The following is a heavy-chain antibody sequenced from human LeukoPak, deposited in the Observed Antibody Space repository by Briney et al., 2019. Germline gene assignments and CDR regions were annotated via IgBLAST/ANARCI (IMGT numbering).Heavy chain of an antibody. CDR1: GGSFSGYY. D-gene: IGHD6-6*01. CDR3: ARGGPLGSSSSGLRAFDI. J-gene: IGHJ3*02. V-gene: IGHV4-34*01. Sequence: PSETLSLTCAVYGGSFSGYYWSWIRQPPGKGLEWIGEINHSGSTSYNPSLKSRVTISVDTSKNQFSLKLSSVTAADTAVYYCARGGPLGSSSSGLRAFDIWGQGTMVTVSS. CDR2: INHSGST.